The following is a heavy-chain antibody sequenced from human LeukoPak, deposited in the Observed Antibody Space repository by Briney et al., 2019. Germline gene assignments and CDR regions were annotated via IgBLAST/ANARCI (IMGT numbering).Heavy chain of an antibody. J-gene: IGHJ4*02. V-gene: IGHV3-11*01. D-gene: IGHD5-12*01. CDR2: ISSSGSTI. Sequence: GGSLRLSCAASGFTFSDYYMNWLRQAPGKGLEWVSYISSSGSTIYYADSVKGRFTISRDNAKNSLYLQMNSLRAEDTAVYYCATGVSPDYDYYFDYWGQGTLVTVSS. CDR3: ATGVSPDYDYYFDY. CDR1: GFTFSDYY.